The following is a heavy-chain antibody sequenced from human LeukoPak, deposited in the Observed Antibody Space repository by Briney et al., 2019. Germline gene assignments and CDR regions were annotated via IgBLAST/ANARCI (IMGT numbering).Heavy chain of an antibody. J-gene: IGHJ4*02. Sequence: GASVKVSCKTSGYTFTDYYMQWVRQAPGQGLEWMGWINPNSGDTNYAQKFQGRVTMTRDTSISSVYMELSSLRFDDTAVYCCARGGKSELGTCDHWGQGTLVTVSS. D-gene: IGHD7-27*01. CDR2: INPNSGDT. V-gene: IGHV1-2*02. CDR1: GYTFTDYY. CDR3: ARGGKSELGTCDH.